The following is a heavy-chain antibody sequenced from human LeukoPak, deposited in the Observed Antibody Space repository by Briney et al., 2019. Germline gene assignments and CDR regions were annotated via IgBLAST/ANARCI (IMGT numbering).Heavy chain of an antibody. D-gene: IGHD1-26*01. CDR3: ARLPPLGVSAFDI. CDR1: GFTFSSYG. Sequence: PGGSLRLSCAASGFTFSSYGMHWVRQAPGKGLEWVANIKEDGSEKYYVGSVKGRFTISRDNAKKSLYLQMNSLRAEDTAVYYCARLPPLGVSAFDIWGQGTMVTVSS. J-gene: IGHJ3*02. CDR2: IKEDGSEK. V-gene: IGHV3-7*01.